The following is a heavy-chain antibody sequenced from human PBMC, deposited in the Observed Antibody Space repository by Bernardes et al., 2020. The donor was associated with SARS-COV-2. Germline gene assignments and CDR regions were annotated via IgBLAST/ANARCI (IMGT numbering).Heavy chain of an antibody. CDR1: GGSISSGGYY. Sequence: SETLSLTCTVSGGSISSGGYYWSWLLQHPGKGLEWIGYIYYSGSTYYNPSLKSRVTISVDTSKNQFSLKLSSVTAADTAVYYCARAPITMIVVVQAFDIWGQGTMVTVSS. V-gene: IGHV4-31*03. CDR2: IYYSGST. D-gene: IGHD3-22*01. J-gene: IGHJ3*02. CDR3: ARAPITMIVVVQAFDI.